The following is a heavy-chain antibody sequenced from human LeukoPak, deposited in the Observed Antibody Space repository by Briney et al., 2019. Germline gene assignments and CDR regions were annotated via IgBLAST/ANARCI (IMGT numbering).Heavy chain of an antibody. CDR3: QSGYYRHYFDY. J-gene: IGHJ4*02. Sequence: GGSLRLSCAASGFTFSSYWMSWVRQAPGKGLEWVANIKQDGSEKYYVDSVKGRFTISRDNTKNSLYLQVNSLRVEDTAVYYCQSGYYRHYFDYWGQGTLVTVSS. V-gene: IGHV3-7*01. CDR2: IKQDGSEK. CDR1: GFTFSSYW. D-gene: IGHD3-3*01.